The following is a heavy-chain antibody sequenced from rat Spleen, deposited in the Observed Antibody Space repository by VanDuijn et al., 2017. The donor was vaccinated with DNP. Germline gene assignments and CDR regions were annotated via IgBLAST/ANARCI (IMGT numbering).Heavy chain of an antibody. CDR1: GSSLTSYA. CDR3: ARAYPGITGFVY. CDR2: IDPGSGGT. J-gene: IGHJ3*01. V-gene: IGHV1-57*01. D-gene: IGHD1-4*01. Sequence: QVQLQQSGAELAKPGSSVKISCKASGSSLTSYAMHWIKQTTGQALEWTGYIDPGSGGTKYNEKFKGKATMTVDKSSSTAYMQLSSLTPVDTAVYYCARAYPGITGFVYWGQGTLVTVSS.